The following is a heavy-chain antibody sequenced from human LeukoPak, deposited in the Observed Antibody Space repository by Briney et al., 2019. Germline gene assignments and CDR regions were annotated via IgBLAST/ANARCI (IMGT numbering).Heavy chain of an antibody. Sequence: PGGSLRLSCAASGFTFSSYSMNWVRQAPGKGLEWVSYISSSSSTIYYADSVKGRFTISRDNAKNSLYLQMNSLRAEDTAVYYCARELSDIDYGGQGTLVTVSS. V-gene: IGHV3-48*01. CDR3: ARELSDIDY. CDR1: GFTFSSYS. D-gene: IGHD2-21*02. J-gene: IGHJ4*02. CDR2: ISSSSSTI.